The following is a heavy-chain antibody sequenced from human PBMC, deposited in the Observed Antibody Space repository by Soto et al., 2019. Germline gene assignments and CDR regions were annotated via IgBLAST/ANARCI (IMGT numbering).Heavy chain of an antibody. D-gene: IGHD4-17*01. V-gene: IGHV2-5*02. Sequence: SGPTLVNPTQTLTLTCTFSGFSLSTSGVGVGWIRQPPGKALEWLALIYWDDDKRYSPSLKSRLTITKDTSKNQVVLTMTNMDPVDTATYYCAQXGDYGHESGYYFDYWGQGTLVTVSS. CDR1: GFSLSTSGVG. CDR3: AQXGDYGHESGYYFDY. CDR2: IYWDDDK. J-gene: IGHJ4*02.